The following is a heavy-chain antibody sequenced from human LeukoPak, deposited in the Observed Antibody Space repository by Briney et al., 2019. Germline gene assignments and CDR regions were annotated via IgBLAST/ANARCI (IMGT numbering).Heavy chain of an antibody. CDR3: ARESEGWFDP. Sequence: PSETLSLTCTVSGGSISSHYWSWIRQPPGKGLEWIGYIYYSGSTNYNPSLKSRVTISVDTSKNQFSLKLSSATAADTAVYYCARESEGWFDPWGQGTLVTVSS. CDR2: IYYSGST. CDR1: GGSISSHY. V-gene: IGHV4-59*11. J-gene: IGHJ5*02.